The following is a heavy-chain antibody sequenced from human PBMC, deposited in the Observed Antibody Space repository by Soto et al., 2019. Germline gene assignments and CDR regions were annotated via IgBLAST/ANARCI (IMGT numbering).Heavy chain of an antibody. V-gene: IGHV4-34*01. CDR2: INHSGST. CDR3: ARGRGIRNYYNGMDV. CDR1: GGSFSGYY. Sequence: QVQLQQWGAGLLKPSETLSLTCAVYGGSFSGYYWSWIRQPPGKGLEWIGEINHSGSTNYNPSLKSRVTISVDTSKNQLSLKLSSVTAADTAVYYCARGRGIRNYYNGMDVWGQGTTVTVSS. D-gene: IGHD1-26*01. J-gene: IGHJ6*02.